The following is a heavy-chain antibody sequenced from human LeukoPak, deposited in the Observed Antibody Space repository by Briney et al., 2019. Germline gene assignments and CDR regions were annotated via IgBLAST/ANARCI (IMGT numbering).Heavy chain of an antibody. J-gene: IGHJ4*02. CDR1: GFTFSSYS. Sequence: GGSLRLSCAASGFTFSSYSMNWVRQAPGKGLEWVSSISSSSSYIYYADSVKGRFTISRDNAKDSLYLQMDSLRAEDTAVYYCARDKRQERWPDYWGQGTLVTVSS. CDR2: ISSSSSYI. CDR3: ARDKRQERWPDY. D-gene: IGHD5-24*01. V-gene: IGHV3-21*01.